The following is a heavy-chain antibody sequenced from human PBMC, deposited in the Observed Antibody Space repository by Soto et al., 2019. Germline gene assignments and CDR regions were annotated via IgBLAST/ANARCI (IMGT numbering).Heavy chain of an antibody. V-gene: IGHV1-69*02. J-gene: IGHJ4*02. D-gene: IGHD6-13*01. Sequence: QVQLVQSGAEVKKPGSSVKVSCKASGGTFSSYTISWVRQAPGQGLEWMGRIIPILGIANYAQKFQGRVTITADKSTSTAYMELSSLRSEDTAVYYCAGQPPDYYFDYWGQGTLVTVSS. CDR3: AGQPPDYYFDY. CDR1: GGTFSSYT. CDR2: IIPILGIA.